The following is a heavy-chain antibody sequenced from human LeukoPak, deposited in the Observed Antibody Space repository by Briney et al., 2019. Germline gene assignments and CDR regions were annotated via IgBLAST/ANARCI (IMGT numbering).Heavy chain of an antibody. Sequence: GASVKVSCKASGYTFTSFGISWVRQAPGQGLEWMGWISADNGNTKYAQKVQGRVTMTTDTSTSTAHMELGSLRSDDTAVYYCARATEWHQFDFWGQGSLVTVSS. J-gene: IGHJ4*02. CDR2: ISADNGNT. D-gene: IGHD1-26*01. CDR1: GYTFTSFG. V-gene: IGHV1-18*01. CDR3: ARATEWHQFDF.